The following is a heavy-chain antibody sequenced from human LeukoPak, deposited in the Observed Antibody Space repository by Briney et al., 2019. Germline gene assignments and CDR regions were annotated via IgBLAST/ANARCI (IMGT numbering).Heavy chain of an antibody. D-gene: IGHD6-6*01. CDR2: INHSGST. Sequence: PSETLSLTCAVYGGSFSGYYWSWIRQPPGKGLEWIGEINHSGSTNYNPSLKSRVTISVDTSKSQFSLKLSSVTAADTAVYYCARVSSGGGADYWGQGTLVTVSS. J-gene: IGHJ4*02. CDR3: ARVSSGGGADY. V-gene: IGHV4-34*01. CDR1: GGSFSGYY.